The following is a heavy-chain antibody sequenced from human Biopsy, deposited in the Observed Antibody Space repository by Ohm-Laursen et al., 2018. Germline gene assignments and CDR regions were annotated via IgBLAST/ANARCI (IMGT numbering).Heavy chain of an antibody. Sequence: TLSLTCSVSGASVKTSGYFWAWIRQRPGKGLEWIGCISYNERTHYSPSLTSRLAISFDTSNNRISLQLGSVSVADTAVYYCVREPKTGTAEAWYFDLWGRGSPVTVPS. J-gene: IGHJ2*01. CDR1: GASVKTSGYF. V-gene: IGHV4-31*03. CDR3: VREPKTGTAEAWYFDL. CDR2: ISYNERT. D-gene: IGHD3-9*01.